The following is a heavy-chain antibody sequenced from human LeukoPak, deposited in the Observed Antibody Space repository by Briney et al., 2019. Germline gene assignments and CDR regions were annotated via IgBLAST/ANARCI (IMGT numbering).Heavy chain of an antibody. J-gene: IGHJ4*02. CDR3: AREGFEDTAMARPLFVDY. Sequence: GGSLRLSCAASGFTFSSYAMSWVRQAPGKGLEWVSAISGSGGTTYYADSVKGRFTISRDNSKNTLYLQMNSLRAEDTAVYYCAREGFEDTAMARPLFVDYWGQGTLVTVSS. CDR1: GFTFSSYA. D-gene: IGHD5-18*01. CDR2: ISGSGGTT. V-gene: IGHV3-23*01.